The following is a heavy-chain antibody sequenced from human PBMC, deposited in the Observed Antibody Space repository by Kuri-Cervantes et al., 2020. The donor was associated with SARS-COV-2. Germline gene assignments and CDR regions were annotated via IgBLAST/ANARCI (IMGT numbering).Heavy chain of an antibody. Sequence: GGFLRLSCAASGFTFSSYGMHWVRQAPGKGLEWVAVISYDGSNKYYADSVKGRFTISRDNSKNTLYLQMNSLRAEDTAVYYCAKDIVVVPAATGRYYYYGMDVWGQGTTVTVSS. CDR3: AKDIVVVPAATGRYYYYGMDV. V-gene: IGHV3-30*18. J-gene: IGHJ6*02. CDR1: GFTFSSYG. CDR2: ISYDGSNK. D-gene: IGHD2-2*01.